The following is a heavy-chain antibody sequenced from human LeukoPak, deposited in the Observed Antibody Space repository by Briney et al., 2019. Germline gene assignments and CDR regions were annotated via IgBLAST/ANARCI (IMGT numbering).Heavy chain of an antibody. Sequence: SETLSLTCAVSGGSMSSYYWSWMRQPPGKGLEWIGYIFYSGGTNSNPSLKSRVTISIDTSKNQFSLKLSSVTTADTAVYYCARDLVTVTKGFDIWGLGTMVSVSS. V-gene: IGHV4-59*01. CDR3: ARDLVTVTKGFDI. J-gene: IGHJ3*02. CDR2: IFYSGGT. D-gene: IGHD4-17*01. CDR1: GGSMSSYY.